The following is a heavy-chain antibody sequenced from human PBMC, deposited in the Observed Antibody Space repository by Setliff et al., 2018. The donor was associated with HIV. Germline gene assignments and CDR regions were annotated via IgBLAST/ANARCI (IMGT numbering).Heavy chain of an antibody. V-gene: IGHV4-39*07. CDR2: IYYSGST. CDR1: GGSISSNSYY. J-gene: IGHJ5*02. D-gene: IGHD2-21*02. Sequence: PSETLSLTCTVSGGSISSNSYYWGWFRQPPGKGLEWIGSIYYSGSTYYNPSLKSRVTISVDTSKNQFSLKLSSVTAADTAVYYCARDPYCGGDCYLQDSWFDPWGQGTLVTVSS. CDR3: ARDPYCGGDCYLQDSWFDP.